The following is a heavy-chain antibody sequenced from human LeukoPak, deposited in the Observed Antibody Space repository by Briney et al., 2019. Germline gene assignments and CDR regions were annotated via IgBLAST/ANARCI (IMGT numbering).Heavy chain of an antibody. Sequence: GASLKVFCKASGYTFTSYYMHWVRQAPGQGLEWMGIIYPSGGTTNYAQKFQGRVTMTSDTSTSAVYMELSSLRSEDTAMYYCAREGVAATDRYFDYWGQGTLVTVSS. CDR3: AREGVAATDRYFDY. CDR1: GYTFTSYY. CDR2: IYPSGGTT. D-gene: IGHD6-13*01. V-gene: IGHV1-46*01. J-gene: IGHJ4*02.